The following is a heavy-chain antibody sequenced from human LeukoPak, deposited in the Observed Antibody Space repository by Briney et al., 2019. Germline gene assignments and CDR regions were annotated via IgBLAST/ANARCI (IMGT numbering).Heavy chain of an antibody. V-gene: IGHV1-46*01. CDR3: AREATVGATDY. D-gene: IGHD1-26*01. Sequence: GASVKVSCKASGYTITSYYMHWVRQAPGQGLEWMGIINPSGGSTSYAQKFQGRVTMTRDTSTSTVYMELSSLRSEDTAVYYCAREATVGATDYWGQGTLVTVSS. J-gene: IGHJ4*02. CDR1: GYTITSYY. CDR2: INPSGGST.